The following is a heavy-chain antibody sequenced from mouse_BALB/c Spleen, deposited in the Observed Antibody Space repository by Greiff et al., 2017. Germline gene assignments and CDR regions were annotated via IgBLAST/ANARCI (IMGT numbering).Heavy chain of an antibody. CDR2: INPSNGGT. V-gene: IGHV1S81*02. Sequence: VQLQQPGAELVKPGASVKLSCKASGYTFTSYYMYWVKQRPGQGLEWIGGINPSNGGTNFNEKFKSKATLTVDKSSSTAYMQLSSLTSEDSAVYYCTRGLSWFAYWGQGTLVTVSA. J-gene: IGHJ3*01. CDR1: GYTFTSYY. CDR3: TRGLSWFAY.